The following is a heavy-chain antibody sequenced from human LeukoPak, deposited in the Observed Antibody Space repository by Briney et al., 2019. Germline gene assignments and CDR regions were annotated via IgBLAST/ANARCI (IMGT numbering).Heavy chain of an antibody. CDR2: ISGDGGST. D-gene: IGHD5-18*01. J-gene: IGHJ4*02. V-gene: IGHV3-43*02. CDR3: ARDGDSYGYGIDY. CDR1: GFTFDDYA. Sequence: GGSLRLSCAASGFTFDDYAMHWVRQAPGKGLEWVSLISGDGGSTYYTDSVKGRFTISRDNSKNSLYLQMNSLRGEDTAIYYCARDGDSYGYGIDYWGQGTLVTVSP.